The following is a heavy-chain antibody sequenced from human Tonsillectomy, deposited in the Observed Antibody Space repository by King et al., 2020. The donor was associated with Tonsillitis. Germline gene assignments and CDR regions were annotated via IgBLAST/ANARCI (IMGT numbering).Heavy chain of an antibody. CDR1: GGTFSTYA. Sequence: QLVQSGAEVKKPGSSVKVSCKASGGTFSTYAISWVRLAPGQGLDWMGAIIPIFGTPNYAQKFQGRVTITADESTTTAYMELSSLRSEDTAVYYCASGEYCSGGSCRFDYWGQGTLVTVSS. J-gene: IGHJ4*02. V-gene: IGHV1-69*01. D-gene: IGHD2-15*01. CDR3: ASGEYCSGGSCRFDY. CDR2: IIPIFGTP.